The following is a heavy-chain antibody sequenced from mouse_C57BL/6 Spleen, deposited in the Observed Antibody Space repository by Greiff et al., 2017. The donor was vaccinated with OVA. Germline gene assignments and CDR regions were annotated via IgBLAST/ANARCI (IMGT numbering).Heavy chain of an antibody. V-gene: IGHV1-81*01. CDR1: GYTFTSYG. Sequence: VQVVESGAELARPGASVKLSCKASGYTFTSYGISWVKQRTGQGLEWIGEIYPRSGNTYYNEKFKGKATLTADKSSSTAYMELRSLTSEDSAVYFCARSDGYYPDYYAMDYWGQGTSVTVSS. J-gene: IGHJ4*01. D-gene: IGHD2-3*01. CDR2: IYPRSGNT. CDR3: ARSDGYYPDYYAMDY.